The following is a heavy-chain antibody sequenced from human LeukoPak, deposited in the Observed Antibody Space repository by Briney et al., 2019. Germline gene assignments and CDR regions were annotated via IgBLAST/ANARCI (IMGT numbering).Heavy chain of an antibody. D-gene: IGHD3-10*01. J-gene: IGHJ4*02. CDR1: GGTFSSYA. Sequence: ASVKVSCKASGGTFSSYAISWVRQAPGQGLEWMGGIIPIFGTANYAQKFQGRVTITADESTSTAYMELSSLRSEDTAVYYCARDYYGSGSYYKPFDYWGQGTLVTVSS. CDR3: ARDYYGSGSYYKPFDY. V-gene: IGHV1-69*01. CDR2: IIPIFGTA.